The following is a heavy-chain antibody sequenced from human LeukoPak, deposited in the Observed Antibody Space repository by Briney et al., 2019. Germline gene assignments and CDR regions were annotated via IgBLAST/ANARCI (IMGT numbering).Heavy chain of an antibody. J-gene: IGHJ4*02. CDR2: IYYSGST. D-gene: IGHD3-22*01. Sequence: SQTLSLTCTVSGGSISSGDYYWSWIRQPPGKGLEWIGYIYYSGSTNYNPSLKSRVTISVDTSKNQFSLKLSSVTAADTAVYYCARGAHYYDSSGYLGYWGQGTLVTVSS. CDR1: GGSISSGDYY. CDR3: ARGAHYYDSSGYLGY. V-gene: IGHV4-30-4*08.